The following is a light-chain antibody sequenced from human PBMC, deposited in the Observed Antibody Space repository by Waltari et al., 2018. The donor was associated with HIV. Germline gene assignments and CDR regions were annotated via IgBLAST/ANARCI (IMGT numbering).Light chain of an antibody. J-gene: IGKJ2*01. V-gene: IGKV3-15*01. CDR3: QQYINRPPYT. CDR2: GAS. CDR1: QSVSSN. Sequence: EIVMTQSPATLSVSPGERATLSCRASQSVSSNLAWYQQKPGQAPRLLIYGASTRATGVPARFSGSGSGTEFTLTISSLQSEDFAVYYCQQYINRPPYTFGQGTKLGI.